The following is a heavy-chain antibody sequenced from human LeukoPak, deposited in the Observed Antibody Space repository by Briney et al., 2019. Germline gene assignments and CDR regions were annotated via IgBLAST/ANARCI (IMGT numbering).Heavy chain of an antibody. D-gene: IGHD3-3*01. J-gene: IGHJ6*03. Sequence: KPSETLSLTCTVSGGSISSHYWSWIRQPPGKGLEWIGYIYYSGSTNYNPSLKSRVTISVDTSKNQFSLKLSSVTAADTAVYYCARGSQGFWSGYYTNYYCYYMDVWGKGTTVTVSS. V-gene: IGHV4-59*11. CDR1: GGSISSHY. CDR3: ARGSQGFWSGYYTNYYCYYMDV. CDR2: IYYSGST.